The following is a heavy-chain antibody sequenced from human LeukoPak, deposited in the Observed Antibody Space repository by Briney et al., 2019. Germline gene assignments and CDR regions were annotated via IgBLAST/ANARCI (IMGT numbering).Heavy chain of an antibody. CDR2: ISYDGSNK. J-gene: IGHJ4*02. V-gene: IGHV3-30-3*01. D-gene: IGHD3-10*01. CDR3: AKVMVRGVRDYFDY. Sequence: SGRSLRLSCAASGFTFSSYAMHWVRQAPGKGLEWVAVISYDGSNKYYADSVKGRFTISRDNSKNTLYLQMNSLRAEDTAVYYCAKVMVRGVRDYFDYWGQGTLVTVSS. CDR1: GFTFSSYA.